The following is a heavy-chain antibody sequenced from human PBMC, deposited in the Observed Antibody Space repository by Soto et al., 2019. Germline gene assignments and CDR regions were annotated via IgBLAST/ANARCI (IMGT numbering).Heavy chain of an antibody. Sequence: SETLSLTCAVSGGSISSGGYSWSWIRQPPGKGLEWIGYIYHSGSTYYNPSLKSRVTISVDRSKNQFSLKLSSVTAADTAVYYCARENTVTTLRYFDYWGQGTLVTVSS. J-gene: IGHJ4*02. CDR3: ARENTVTTLRYFDY. V-gene: IGHV4-30-2*01. CDR1: GGSISSGGYS. D-gene: IGHD4-17*01. CDR2: IYHSGST.